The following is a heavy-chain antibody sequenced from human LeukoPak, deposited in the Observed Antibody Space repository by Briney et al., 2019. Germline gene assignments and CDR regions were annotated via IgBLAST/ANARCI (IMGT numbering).Heavy chain of an antibody. J-gene: IGHJ4*02. CDR2: IYTSGST. Sequence: PSEALPLTCTVSGGSISSYYWSWIRQPAGKGLEWIGRIYTSGSTNYNPPLKSRVTMSVDTSKNQFSLKLSSVTAADTAVYYCARGRFLEWFDYWGQGTLVTVSS. CDR1: GGSISSYY. CDR3: ARGRFLEWFDY. D-gene: IGHD3-3*01. V-gene: IGHV4-4*07.